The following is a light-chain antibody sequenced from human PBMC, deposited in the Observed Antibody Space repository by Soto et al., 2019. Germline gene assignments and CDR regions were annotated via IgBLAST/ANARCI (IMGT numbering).Light chain of an antibody. CDR1: QSISSW. J-gene: IGKJ1*01. V-gene: IGKV1-5*01. CDR3: QQYNSYSGT. CDR2: DAS. Sequence: DIQMTQSPSTLSASVGDRVTITCRASQSISSWLAWYQQKPGKAPKLLIYDASSLESGVPSRFSGSGSGTEFTLTISSLQPDDFATYYCQQYNSYSGTLGQGTKVDTK.